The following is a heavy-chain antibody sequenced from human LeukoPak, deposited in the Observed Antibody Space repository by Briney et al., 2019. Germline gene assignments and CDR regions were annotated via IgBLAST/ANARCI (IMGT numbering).Heavy chain of an antibody. Sequence: SETLSLTCSVSGDSIRSNSFFWGWIRQSPGMGLEWIASISYNGVTYYNPFLSSRATVSVDTSKNQFSLRLFSVTAADTAVYYCARRNGHTWDVGNWFDPWGPGTLVTVSS. V-gene: IGHV4-39*01. J-gene: IGHJ5*02. D-gene: IGHD5-24*01. CDR3: ARRNGHTWDVGNWFDP. CDR2: ISYNGVT. CDR1: GDSIRSNSFF.